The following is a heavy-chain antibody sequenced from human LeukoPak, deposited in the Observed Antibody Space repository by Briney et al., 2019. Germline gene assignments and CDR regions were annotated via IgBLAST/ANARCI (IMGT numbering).Heavy chain of an antibody. CDR3: AKEQDYGAYVFLDF. D-gene: IGHD4-17*01. V-gene: IGHV3-30*18. CDR2: ISYDGSNK. J-gene: IGHJ4*02. Sequence: GGSLRLSCAASGFTFSSYGMHWVRQAPGKGLEWVARISYDGSNKFYGDSVKGRFTISRDDSKNTLSLQMNSLRPEDTALYYCAKEQDYGAYVFLDFWGQGTLVTVSS. CDR1: GFTFSSYG.